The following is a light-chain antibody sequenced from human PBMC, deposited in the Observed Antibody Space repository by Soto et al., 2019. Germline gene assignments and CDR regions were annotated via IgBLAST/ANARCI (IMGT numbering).Light chain of an antibody. CDR2: WAS. CDR3: QQYYSTPPT. J-gene: IGKJ5*01. V-gene: IGKV4-1*01. Sequence: DIVMTQSPDSLAVSLVEGTTINCKSSQRVLYSSNNKNYLAWYQQKPGQPPKLLIYWASTLESGVPDRFSGSGSGTDFTLTISSLQAEDVAVYYCQQYYSTPPTFGQGTRLEIK. CDR1: QRVLYSSNNKNY.